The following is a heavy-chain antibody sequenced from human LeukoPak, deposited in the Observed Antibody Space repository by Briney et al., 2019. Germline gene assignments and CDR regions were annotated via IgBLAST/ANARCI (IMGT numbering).Heavy chain of an antibody. D-gene: IGHD3-22*01. J-gene: IGHJ3*02. Sequence: PSETLSLTCTVSGGSISSGGYYWSWIRQHPGKGLEWIGYIYYSGSTYYNPSLKSRVTISVDTSKNQFSLKLSSVTAADTAVYYCARDAPYYYDSSGQKGAFDIWGQGTMVTVSS. CDR1: GGSISSGGYY. V-gene: IGHV4-31*03. CDR3: ARDAPYYYDSSGQKGAFDI. CDR2: IYYSGST.